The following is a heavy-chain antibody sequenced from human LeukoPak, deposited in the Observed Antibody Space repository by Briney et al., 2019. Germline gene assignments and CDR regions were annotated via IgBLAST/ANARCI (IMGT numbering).Heavy chain of an antibody. V-gene: IGHV3-21*01. CDR1: GFTFSSYS. CDR2: ISSSSSYI. Sequence: GGSLRLSCAASGFTFSSYSMNWVRQAPGKGLEWVSSISSSSSYIYYADSVRGRFTISRDNAKNSLYLQMNSLRAEDTAVYYCARDKGYYYDSSGYYYQGRALTGFDYWGQGTLATVSS. J-gene: IGHJ4*02. D-gene: IGHD3-22*01. CDR3: ARDKGYYYDSSGYYYQGRALTGFDY.